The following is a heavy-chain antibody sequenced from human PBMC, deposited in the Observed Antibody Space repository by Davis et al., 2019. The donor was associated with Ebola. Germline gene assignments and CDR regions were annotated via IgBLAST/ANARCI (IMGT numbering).Heavy chain of an antibody. J-gene: IGHJ5*02. Sequence: PSETLSLTCTVSGGSISSGGYYWSWIRQHPGKGLEWIGYIYYSGSTYYNPSLKSRVTISVDTSKNQFSLKLSSVTAADTAVYYCARGLEMVIKHIVVVTAGGWFDPWGQGTLVTASS. CDR1: GGSISSGGYY. CDR3: ARGLEMVIKHIVVVTAGGWFDP. D-gene: IGHD2-21*02. CDR2: IYYSGST. V-gene: IGHV4-31*03.